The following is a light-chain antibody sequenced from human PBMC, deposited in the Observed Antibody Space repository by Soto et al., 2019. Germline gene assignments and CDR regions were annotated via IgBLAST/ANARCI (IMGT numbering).Light chain of an antibody. CDR1: QGISRY. J-gene: IGKJ4*01. V-gene: IGKV1-9*01. CDR3: QQLNTYPVT. CDR2: AAS. Sequence: IQLTQSPSSLSASVGVSVTITCRASQGISRYLAWYQQKPGRAPQLLISAASTLQSGVPSRFSGSGSGTHFTLVISSLQPEDFATYYCQQLNTYPVTFGGGTKVDIK.